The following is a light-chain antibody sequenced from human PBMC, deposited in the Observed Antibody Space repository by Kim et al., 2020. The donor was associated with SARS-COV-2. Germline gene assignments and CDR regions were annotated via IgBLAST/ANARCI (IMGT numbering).Light chain of an antibody. CDR1: QSVSSY. CDR3: QHRSNWPWT. CDR2: EAS. V-gene: IGKV3-11*01. J-gene: IGKJ1*01. Sequence: LSPGERVTLSGRASQSVSSYLAWYQQKPGQAPRLLIYEASNRATGIPARFSGSGSGTDFTLTSNNLEPEDFAVYYCQHRSNWPWTFGQGTKVDIK.